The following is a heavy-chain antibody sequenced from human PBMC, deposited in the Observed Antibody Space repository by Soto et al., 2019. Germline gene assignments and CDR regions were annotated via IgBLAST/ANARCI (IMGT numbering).Heavy chain of an antibody. CDR1: GFTFGRYG. CDR2: VSFDGINK. Sequence: GGSLRLSCAASGFTFGRYGMHWVRQAPGKGLEWVAVVSFDGINKYYADSVKGRFTISRDNSKTTLYLQMDSLRGEDTAVYYCAKERSGGGYSYGYYYYYGMDVWGQGTTVTVSS. J-gene: IGHJ6*02. V-gene: IGHV3-30*18. CDR3: AKERSGGGYSYGYYYYYGMDV. D-gene: IGHD5-18*01.